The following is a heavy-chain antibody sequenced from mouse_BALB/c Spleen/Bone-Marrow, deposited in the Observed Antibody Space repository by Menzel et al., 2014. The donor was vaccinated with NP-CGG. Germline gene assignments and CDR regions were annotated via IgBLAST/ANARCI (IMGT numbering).Heavy chain of an antibody. Sequence: QVQLQQSGAELVRPGASVKLSCKASGYTFTSYWMNWVRQRPGQGLEWIGMIDPSDSETHYNQMFKDKASLTVDKSSSTAYMQLSSLTADDAAGEDWARNVAFDYWGQGTTRT. CDR1: GYTFTSYW. J-gene: IGHJ2*01. CDR2: IDPSDSET. CDR3: ARNVAFDY. V-gene: IGHV1-61*01.